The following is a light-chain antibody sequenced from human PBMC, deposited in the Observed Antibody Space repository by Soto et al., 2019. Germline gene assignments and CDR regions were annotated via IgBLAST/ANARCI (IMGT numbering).Light chain of an antibody. V-gene: IGKV3-15*01. CDR1: QGVSTF. CDR3: QQYNNWPWT. Sequence: EIVMTQSPATLSVSPGERATLSCRVSQGVSTFLAWYQQKLGQPPRLLIHGASTRATGIPARFSGSGSGTEFTLTISSLQSEDFAVYYCQQYNNWPWTFGQGTKVEIK. CDR2: GAS. J-gene: IGKJ1*01.